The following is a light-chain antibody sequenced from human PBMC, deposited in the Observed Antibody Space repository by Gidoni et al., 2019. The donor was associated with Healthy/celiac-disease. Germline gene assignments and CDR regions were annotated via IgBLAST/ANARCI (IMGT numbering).Light chain of an antibody. CDR1: QSVSSY. CDR3: QQRSNWPRLT. J-gene: IGKJ4*01. CDR2: DAA. Sequence: EIVFTQPPATLSLAPGESTTPSCRASQSVSSYLAWYQQKPGEAPRLLIYDAANRATGIPARWSSSGSGTDVTITISSLEHEDFAVYYCQQRSNWPRLTFGGGTKVEIK. V-gene: IGKV3-11*01.